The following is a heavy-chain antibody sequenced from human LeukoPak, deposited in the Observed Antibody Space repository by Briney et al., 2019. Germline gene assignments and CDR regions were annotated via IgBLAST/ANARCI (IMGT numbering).Heavy chain of an antibody. D-gene: IGHD2-8*02. J-gene: IGHJ6*02. V-gene: IGHV4-61*01. CDR3: ARDAVLGSDNYYYGMDV. CDR1: GDSFRSSPYY. Sequence: PSETLSLTCTVSGDSFRSSPYYWGWIRQPPGKGLEWIGYIYYSGSTNYNPSLKSRVTISVDTSKNQFSLKLSSVTAADTAVYYCARDAVLGSDNYYYGMDVWGQGTTVTVSS. CDR2: IYYSGST.